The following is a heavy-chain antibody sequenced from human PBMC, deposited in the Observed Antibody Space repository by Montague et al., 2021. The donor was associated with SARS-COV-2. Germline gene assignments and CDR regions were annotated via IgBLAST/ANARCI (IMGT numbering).Heavy chain of an antibody. CDR3: TSGREGNYNVMDV. Sequence: CAISGDSVVGLRRRSDWHTSSLSSQFQLLCRPYHGSKWYNDYAVSVRGRITINPDTSKNQFSLQLNSVTPEDTAIYYCTSGREGNYNVMDVWGQGTTVTVSS. CDR2: PYHGSKWYN. J-gene: IGHJ6*02. V-gene: IGHV6-1*01. D-gene: IGHD1-1*01. CDR1: GDSVVGLRRR.